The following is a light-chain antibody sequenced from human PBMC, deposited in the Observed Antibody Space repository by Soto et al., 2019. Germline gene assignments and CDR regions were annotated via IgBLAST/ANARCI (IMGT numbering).Light chain of an antibody. CDR3: QQYDNLPRVYT. CDR2: DAS. Sequence: DIQMTQSPSSLSASVGDRVTITCQASQDISNYLNWYQQKAGKAPKLLIYDASNLETGVPSRFSGSGSGTDFTFTISSLQPEDIATYYCQQYDNLPRVYTFGQGTKLEIK. V-gene: IGKV1-33*01. CDR1: QDISNY. J-gene: IGKJ2*01.